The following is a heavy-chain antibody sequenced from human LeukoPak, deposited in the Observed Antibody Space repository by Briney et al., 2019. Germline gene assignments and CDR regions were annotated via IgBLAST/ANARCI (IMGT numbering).Heavy chain of an antibody. Sequence: GSVKVSCKASGYTFTGYYMHWVRQAPGQGLEWMGWINPNSGGTNYAQKFQGRVTMTRDTSISTAYMELSRLRSDDTAVYYCARSPHLDYRVPYYYYMDVWGKGTTVTVSS. J-gene: IGHJ6*03. V-gene: IGHV1-2*02. CDR3: ARSPHLDYRVPYYYYMDV. CDR1: GYTFTGYY. CDR2: INPNSGGT. D-gene: IGHD4-11*01.